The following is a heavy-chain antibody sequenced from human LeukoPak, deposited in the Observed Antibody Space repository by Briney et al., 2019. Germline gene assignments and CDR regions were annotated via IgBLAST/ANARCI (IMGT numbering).Heavy chain of an antibody. CDR1: GFTFSSYS. CDR2: ISSSSSTI. D-gene: IGHD1/OR15-1a*01. J-gene: IGHJ5*02. V-gene: IGHV3-48*01. CDR3: ASRSINWYRGNNWLDP. Sequence: PGGSLRLSCAASGFTFSSYSMNWVRQAPGKGLEWVSYISSSSSTIYYADSVKGRFTISRDNAKNSLYLQMNSLRVEDTAVYYCASRSINWYRGNNWLDPWGQGTLVTVSS.